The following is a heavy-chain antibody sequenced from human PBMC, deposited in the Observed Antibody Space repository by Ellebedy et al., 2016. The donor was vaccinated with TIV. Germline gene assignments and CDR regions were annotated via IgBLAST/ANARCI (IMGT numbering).Heavy chain of an antibody. CDR2: INSDGSST. J-gene: IGHJ6*02. CDR3: ARDTSPDWSEYGMDV. CDR1: GFTFSSYW. V-gene: IGHV3-74*01. D-gene: IGHD3-9*01. Sequence: PGGSLRLSCAASGFTFSSYWMHWVRQAPGKGLVWVSRINSDGSSTSYADSMKGRFTISRDNAKNTLYLQMNSLRAEDTAVYYCARDTSPDWSEYGMDVWGQGTTVTVSS.